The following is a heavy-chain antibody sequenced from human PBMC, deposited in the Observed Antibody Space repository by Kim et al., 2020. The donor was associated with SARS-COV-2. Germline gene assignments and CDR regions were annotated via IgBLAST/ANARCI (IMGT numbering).Heavy chain of an antibody. CDR1: GFTFSSYD. J-gene: IGHJ6*02. CDR2: IGTAGDT. V-gene: IGHV3-13*04. D-gene: IGHD6-19*01. CDR3: ARVAVAGTSNYGMDV. Sequence: GGSLRLSCAASGFTFSSYDMHWVRQATGKGLEWVSAIGTAGDTYYPGSVKGRFTISRENAKNSLYLQMNSLRAGDTAVYYCARVAVAGTSNYGMDVWGQGTTVTVSS.